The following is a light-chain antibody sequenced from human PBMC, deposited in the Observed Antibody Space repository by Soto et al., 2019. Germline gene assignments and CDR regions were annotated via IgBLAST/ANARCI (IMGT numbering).Light chain of an antibody. CDR1: SADIGAFNY. Sequence: QSVLTQPASVSGSPGQSITISCAGTSADIGAFNYVSWYQHHPGKAPKLLIYDVSERPSGVSTRFSASKSANTASLTISGLQADDEADYYCSSYSTSSALVFGGGTKLTVL. CDR2: DVS. V-gene: IGLV2-14*03. CDR3: SSYSTSSALV. J-gene: IGLJ2*01.